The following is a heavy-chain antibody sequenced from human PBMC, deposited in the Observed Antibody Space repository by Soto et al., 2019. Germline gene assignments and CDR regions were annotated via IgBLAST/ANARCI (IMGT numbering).Heavy chain of an antibody. CDR2: ISTSSSTI. J-gene: IGHJ2*01. CDR1: GFTFSTYT. D-gene: IGHD3-16*02. CDR3: ARSYDYVWGSYLHWYFDL. Sequence: EVPLVESGGTLVQPGGSLRLSCAAYGFTFSTYTINWVRQAPGKGLEWVSYISTSSSTIYYADSVEGRFTISRDNAKNSLYLQMNSLKAEDTAVYYCARSYDYVWGSYLHWYFDLWGRGTLVTVSS. V-gene: IGHV3-48*01.